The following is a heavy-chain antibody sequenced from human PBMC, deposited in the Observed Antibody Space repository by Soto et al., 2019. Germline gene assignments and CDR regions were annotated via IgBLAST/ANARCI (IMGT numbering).Heavy chain of an antibody. J-gene: IGHJ6*02. V-gene: IGHV4-31*03. D-gene: IGHD2-2*01. CDR2: IYYSGKA. Sequence: SETLSLTCTISGDSISSGAYFWSWVRQQPGKGLEWIGYIYYSGKAYSNPSLESRPTMSVDTSKNQFSLRLTSVTAADTAVYFCARYPVVVVPAASYGLDVWGQGTTVT. CDR1: GDSISSGAYF. CDR3: ARYPVVVVPAASYGLDV.